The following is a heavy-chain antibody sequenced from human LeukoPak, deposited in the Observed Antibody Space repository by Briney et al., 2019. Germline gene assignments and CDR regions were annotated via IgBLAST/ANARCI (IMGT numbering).Heavy chain of an antibody. CDR1: GFTFSDYY. V-gene: IGHV3-11*01. J-gene: IGHJ4*02. D-gene: IGHD6-19*01. CDR3: ARDHEYSSGWLDY. CDR2: ISSSGSTL. Sequence: GGSLRLSCAASGFTFSDYYMSWIRQAPGKGLEWVSYISSSGSTLYYADSVKGRFTISRDNAKNSLYLQMNSLRAEDTAVYYCARDHEYSSGWLDYWGQGTLVTVSS.